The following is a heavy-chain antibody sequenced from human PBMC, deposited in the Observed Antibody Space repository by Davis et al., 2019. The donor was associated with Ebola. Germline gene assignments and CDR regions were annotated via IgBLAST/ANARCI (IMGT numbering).Heavy chain of an antibody. J-gene: IGHJ4*02. D-gene: IGHD5-24*01. CDR3: ARLGSRVEMATSYFDY. CDR1: GGSFSGYY. CDR2: INHSGST. V-gene: IGHV4-34*01. Sequence: MPSETLSLTCAVYGGSFSGYYWSWIRQPLGKGLEWIGEINHSGSTNYNPSLKSRVTISVDTSKNQFSLKLSSVTAADTAVYYCARLGSRVEMATSYFDYWGQGTLVTVSS.